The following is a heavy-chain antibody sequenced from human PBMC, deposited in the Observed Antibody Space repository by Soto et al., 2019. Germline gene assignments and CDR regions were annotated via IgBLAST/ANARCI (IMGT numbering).Heavy chain of an antibody. CDR3: ARPTDYGGNPFAFDI. CDR2: IYPGDSDT. CDR1: GYSFTSYW. D-gene: IGHD4-17*01. J-gene: IGHJ3*02. V-gene: IGHV5-51*01. Sequence: GESLKISCKGSGYSFTSYWIGWVRQMPGKGLEWMGIIYPGDSDTRYSPPFQGQVTISADKSISTAYLQWSSLKASDTAMYYCARPTDYGGNPFAFDIWGQGTMVTVSS.